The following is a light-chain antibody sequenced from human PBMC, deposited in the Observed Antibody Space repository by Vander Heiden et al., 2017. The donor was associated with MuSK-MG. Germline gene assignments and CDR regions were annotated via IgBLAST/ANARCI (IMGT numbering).Light chain of an antibody. Sequence: EIVLTQSPGTLSLSPGERATLSCRASQSVSSTYVAWYQQKPGQAPSLLIYGASSRATGIPDRFRGRASGTDFTLTISRLAPEHIAMYYCQQDGRLPITFGQWTRLEIK. CDR3: QQDGRLPIT. CDR1: QSVSSTY. CDR2: GAS. J-gene: IGKJ5*01. V-gene: IGKV3-20*01.